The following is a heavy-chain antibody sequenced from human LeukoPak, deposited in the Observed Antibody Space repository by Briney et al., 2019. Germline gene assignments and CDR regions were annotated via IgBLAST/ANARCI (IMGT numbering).Heavy chain of an antibody. Sequence: SETLSLTCTVSGCSISSSSYYWGWIRQPPGKGLEWIGSIYYSGSTYYNPSLKSRVTISVDTSKNQFSLKLSSVTAADTAVYYCARLYYDFWSGPVYYFDYWGQGTLVTVSS. V-gene: IGHV4-39*01. CDR1: GCSISSSSYY. D-gene: IGHD3-3*01. CDR3: ARLYYDFWSGPVYYFDY. J-gene: IGHJ4*02. CDR2: IYYSGST.